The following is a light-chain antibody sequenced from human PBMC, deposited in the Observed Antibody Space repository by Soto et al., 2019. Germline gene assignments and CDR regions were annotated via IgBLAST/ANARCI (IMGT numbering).Light chain of an antibody. J-gene: IGKJ5*01. V-gene: IGKV3-11*01. CDR1: QSISSY. CDR2: DAS. CDR3: QQYGSSPRT. Sequence: EIVLTQSPATLSLSPGERATLSCRASQSISSYLAWYQQKPGQAPRLLIYDASNGATGIPARFSGSGSGTDFTLTISSLEPEDFAVYYCQQYGSSPRTFGQGTRLEMK.